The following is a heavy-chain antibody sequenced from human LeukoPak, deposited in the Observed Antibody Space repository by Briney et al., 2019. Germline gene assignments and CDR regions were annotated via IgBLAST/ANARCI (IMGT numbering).Heavy chain of an antibody. J-gene: IGHJ6*03. D-gene: IGHD6-25*01. CDR1: GGSFSGYY. CDR3: SRYYYYMDV. Sequence: PSETLSLTCAVYGGSFSGYYWSWIRQPPGKGLEWIGSIYHSGSTYYNPSLKSRVTISVDTSKNQFSLKLSSVTAADTAVYYCSRYYYYMDVWGKGTTVTVSS. CDR2: IYHSGST. V-gene: IGHV4-34*03.